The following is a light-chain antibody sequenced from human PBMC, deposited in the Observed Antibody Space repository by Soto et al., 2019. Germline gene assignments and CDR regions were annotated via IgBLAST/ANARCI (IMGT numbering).Light chain of an antibody. V-gene: IGLV1-51*01. J-gene: IGLJ1*01. CDR3: GTWDSSLSAYV. CDR2: DND. CDR1: SSNIGNNY. Sequence: QSVLTQPPSVSAAPGQKVTISCSGSSSNIGNNYVYWYQQLPGTAPKLLIYDNDKRPSGIPDRFSGSTSGTSATLGITGLQTGDEADYYCGTWDSSLSAYVFGTGTKVTVL.